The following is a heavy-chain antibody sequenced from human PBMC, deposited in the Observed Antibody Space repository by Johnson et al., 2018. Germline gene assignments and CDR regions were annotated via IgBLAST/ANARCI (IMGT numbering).Heavy chain of an antibody. J-gene: IGHJ3*01. CDR3: AKTAGTTVTTVYAFDV. D-gene: IGHD4-17*01. Sequence: QVQLVESGGGVVQPGRSLRLSCAASGFTFSNYGMHWVRQAPGKGLERVAVISSDGRNRYFADSVRDRLPISRDNSKNTLYLQKNFLRAEDTAVYYRAKTAGTTVTTVYAFDVWGQGTLVTISS. CDR1: GFTFSNYG. CDR2: ISSDGRNR. V-gene: IGHV3-30*18.